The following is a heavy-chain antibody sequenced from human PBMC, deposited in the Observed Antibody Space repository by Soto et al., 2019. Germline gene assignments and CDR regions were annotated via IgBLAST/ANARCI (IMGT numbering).Heavy chain of an antibody. J-gene: IGHJ6*01. CDR3: AKGATIRFYYGMDV. V-gene: IGHV3-30*18. D-gene: IGHD5-12*01. CDR2: ISYDGSNK. Sequence: QVQLVESGGGVVQPGRSLRLSCAASGFTFSSYGMHWVRQAPGKGLEWVAVISYDGSNKYYADSVKGRFTISRDNSKNTLYLQMNSLRAEDTAVYYCAKGATIRFYYGMDVW. CDR1: GFTFSSYG.